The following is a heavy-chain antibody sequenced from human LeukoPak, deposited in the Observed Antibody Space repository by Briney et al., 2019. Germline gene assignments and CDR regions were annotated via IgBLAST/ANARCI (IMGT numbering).Heavy chain of an antibody. Sequence: GGSLRLSCAASGFTFSSYWMHWVRQAPGKGLVWVSRINSDGSSTSYADSVKGQFTISRGNAKNTLYLQMNSLRAEDTAVYYCAITVTGGIDYWGQGTLVTVSS. D-gene: IGHD4-17*01. V-gene: IGHV3-74*01. CDR1: GFTFSSYW. CDR2: INSDGSST. CDR3: AITVTGGIDY. J-gene: IGHJ4*02.